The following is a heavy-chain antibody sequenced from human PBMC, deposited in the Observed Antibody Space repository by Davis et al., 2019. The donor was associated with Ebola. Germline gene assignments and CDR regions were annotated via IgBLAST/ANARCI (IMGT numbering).Heavy chain of an antibody. J-gene: IGHJ6*02. D-gene: IGHD1-26*01. CDR3: ASHPGSGGGMDV. V-gene: IGHV4-61*01. CDR2: IYYSGST. CDR1: GGSVSSGSYY. Sequence: PSETLSLTCTVSGGSVSSGSYYWSWIRQPPGKGLEWIGYIYYSGSTNYNPSLKSRVTISVDTSKNQFSLKLSSVTAADTAVYYCASHPGSGGGMDVWGQGTTVTVSS.